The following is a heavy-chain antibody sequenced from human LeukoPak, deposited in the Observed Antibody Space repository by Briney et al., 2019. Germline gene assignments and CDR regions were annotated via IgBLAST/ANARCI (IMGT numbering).Heavy chain of an antibody. D-gene: IGHD3-10*01. V-gene: IGHV4-61*09. J-gene: IGHJ5*02. CDR1: GCSISSGSYY. CDR3: ARQPKACTPGVYVTGKACWFDP. Sequence: SETLSLTCTVSGCSISSGSYYWSCIRQPAGQGLEWIGNIYISGSSNYNPPLKSRVTISVDTPKNQFALELISMTAADTAVYFCARQPKACTPGVYVTGKACWFDPWGQGRLVTVSS. CDR2: IYISGSS.